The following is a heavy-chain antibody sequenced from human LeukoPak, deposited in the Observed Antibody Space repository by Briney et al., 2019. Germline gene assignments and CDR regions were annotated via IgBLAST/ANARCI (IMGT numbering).Heavy chain of an antibody. Sequence: PSETLSLTCAVYGGSFSGYHWSWIRQPPGKGLEWIGEINHSGSTNYNPSLKSRVTISVDTSKNQFSLKLSSVTAADTAVYYCARLFQGFGELFYYYYYMDVWGKGTTVIVSS. CDR1: GGSFSGYH. D-gene: IGHD3-10*01. CDR2: INHSGST. V-gene: IGHV4-34*01. J-gene: IGHJ6*03. CDR3: ARLFQGFGELFYYYYYMDV.